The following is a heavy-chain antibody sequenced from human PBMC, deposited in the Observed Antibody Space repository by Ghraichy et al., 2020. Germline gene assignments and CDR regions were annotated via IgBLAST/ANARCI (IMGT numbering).Heavy chain of an antibody. CDR1: GYTFTSYD. CDR3: ARGNTGGKQLWLRYYYGMDV. CDR2: MNPNSGNT. V-gene: IGHV1-8*03. Sequence: ASVKVSCKASGYTFTSYDINWVRQATGQGLEWMGWMNPNSGNTGYAQKFQGRVTITRNTSISTAYMELSSLRSEDTAVYYCARGNTGGKQLWLRYYYGMDVWGQGTTVTVSS. J-gene: IGHJ6*02. D-gene: IGHD5-18*01.